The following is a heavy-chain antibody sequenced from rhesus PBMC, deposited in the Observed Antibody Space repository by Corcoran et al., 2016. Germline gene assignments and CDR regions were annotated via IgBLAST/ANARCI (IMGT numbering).Heavy chain of an antibody. D-gene: IGHD2-2*01. J-gene: IGHJ4*01. Sequence: EVQLVQSGAEVKKPGASVKISCTASGYPFTDHYLNWVRPAPGTGLEWMERVGPEDGEQDYAQKFKERVTITADMSTDTAYMELSSLRSEDTAVYYCARDREDSTLDYWGQGVLVTVSS. CDR2: VGPEDGEQ. CDR1: GYPFTDHY. CDR3: ARDREDSTLDY. V-gene: IGHV1-111*02.